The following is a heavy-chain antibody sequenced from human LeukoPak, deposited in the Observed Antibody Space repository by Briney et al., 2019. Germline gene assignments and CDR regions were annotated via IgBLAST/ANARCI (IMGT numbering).Heavy chain of an antibody. J-gene: IGHJ4*02. CDR2: ISAYNGNT. D-gene: IGHD3-3*01. CDR3: ARGSNYDFWSGYSPDY. V-gene: IGHV1-18*01. CDR1: GYTFTSYG. Sequence: ASVKVSCKASGYTFTSYGISWVRQAPGQGLEWMGWISAYNGNTNYAQKLQGRVTMTTDTSTSTAYMELRSLRSDDTAVYYCARGSNYDFWSGYSPDYWGQGTLVTVSS.